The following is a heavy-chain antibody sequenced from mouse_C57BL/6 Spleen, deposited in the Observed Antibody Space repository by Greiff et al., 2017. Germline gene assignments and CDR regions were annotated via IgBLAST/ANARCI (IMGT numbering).Heavy chain of an antibody. Sequence: QVQLQQPGAELVKPGASVKLSCKASGYTFTSYWMQWVKQRPGQGLEWIGEIDPSDSYTNYNQKFKGKATLTVDTSSSTAYMQLSSLTSEDSAVYYCARRRSPIYYGNYQYYFDYWGQGTTLTVSS. J-gene: IGHJ2*01. CDR1: GYTFTSYW. CDR2: IDPSDSYT. D-gene: IGHD2-1*01. V-gene: IGHV1-50*01. CDR3: ARRRSPIYYGNYQYYFDY.